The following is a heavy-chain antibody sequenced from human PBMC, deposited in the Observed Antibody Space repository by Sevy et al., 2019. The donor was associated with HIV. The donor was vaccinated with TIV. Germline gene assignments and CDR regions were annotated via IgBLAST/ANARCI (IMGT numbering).Heavy chain of an antibody. CDR2: IFPDDSDT. Sequence: GESLKISCQGSGYSFTSHWIGWVRHMPGKGLEWMGIIFPDDSDTRYSPSFQGQVTFSADKSINTAYLQWSSLKASDTAMYYCATSRSGYFDSSGYYIYWGQGTLLTVSS. J-gene: IGHJ4*02. CDR1: GYSFTSHW. CDR3: ATSRSGYFDSSGYYIY. V-gene: IGHV5-51*01. D-gene: IGHD3-22*01.